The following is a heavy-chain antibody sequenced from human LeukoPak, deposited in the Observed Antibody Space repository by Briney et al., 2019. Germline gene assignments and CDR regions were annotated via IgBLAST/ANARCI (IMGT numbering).Heavy chain of an antibody. CDR1: GFTFSSYA. J-gene: IGHJ6*03. CDR2: ISSSGSTI. Sequence: PGGSLRLSCAASGFTFSSYAMSWVRQAPGKGLEWVSYISSSGSTIYYADSVKGRFTISRDNAKNSLYLQMNSLRAEDTAVYYCARVDSSGYRVYYYYMDVWGKGTTVTVSS. D-gene: IGHD3-22*01. CDR3: ARVDSSGYRVYYYYMDV. V-gene: IGHV3-48*04.